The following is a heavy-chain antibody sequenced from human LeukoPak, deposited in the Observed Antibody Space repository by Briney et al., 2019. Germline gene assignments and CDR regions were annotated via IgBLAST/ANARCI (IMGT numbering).Heavy chain of an antibody. J-gene: IGHJ3*02. D-gene: IGHD3-3*01. V-gene: IGHV4-59*08. CDR2: IYYSGST. CDR3: ARQGNDFWSFDI. CDR1: GGSISTYY. Sequence: SETLSLTCSVSGGSISTYYWNWIRQPPGKGLEWIGYIYYSGSTNYNPSLKSRVTISVDTSKSQCSLKLSSVTAADTAVYYCARQGNDFWSFDIWGQGTMVTVSS.